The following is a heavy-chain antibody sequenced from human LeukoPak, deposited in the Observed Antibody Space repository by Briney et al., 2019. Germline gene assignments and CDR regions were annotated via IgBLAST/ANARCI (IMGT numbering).Heavy chain of an antibody. V-gene: IGHV3-7*03. CDR2: IKQDGSEK. D-gene: IGHD3-10*01. Sequence: PGGSLRLSCAASGFTFSSYWMSWVRQAPGKGLEWVANIKQDGSEKYYVDSVKGRFTISRDNAKHSLYLQMNSLRAEDTAVYYCAREEVLWFGELFYEYWVEGTLVTVSS. CDR1: GFTFSSYW. CDR3: AREEVLWFGELFYEY. J-gene: IGHJ4*02.